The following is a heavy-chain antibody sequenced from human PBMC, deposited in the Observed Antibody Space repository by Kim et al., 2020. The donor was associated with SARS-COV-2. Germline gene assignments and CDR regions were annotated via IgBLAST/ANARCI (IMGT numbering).Heavy chain of an antibody. CDR1: GGSFSGYY. CDR3: ARGSVVRGVYYYYYYGMDV. V-gene: IGHV4-34*01. J-gene: IGHJ6*02. Sequence: SETLSLTCAVYGGSFSGYYWSWIRQPPGKGLEWIGEINHSGSTNYNPSLKSRVTISVDTSKNQFSLKLSSVTAADTAVYYCARGSVVRGVYYYYYYGMDVWGQGTTVTVSS. CDR2: INHSGST. D-gene: IGHD3-10*01.